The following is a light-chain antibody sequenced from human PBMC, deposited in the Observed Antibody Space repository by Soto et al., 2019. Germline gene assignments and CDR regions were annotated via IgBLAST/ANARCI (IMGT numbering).Light chain of an antibody. CDR3: QQYSKWPLT. CDR2: GAS. V-gene: IGKV3-15*01. CDR1: QSVSSY. J-gene: IGKJ5*01. Sequence: EIVMTQSPATLSVSPGERVTLSCRASQSVSSYLAWYQQKPGQAPRLLIYGASTGATGIPARFSGSGSGTEFILTISSLQSEDFAVYYCQQYSKWPLTFGQGTRLEIK.